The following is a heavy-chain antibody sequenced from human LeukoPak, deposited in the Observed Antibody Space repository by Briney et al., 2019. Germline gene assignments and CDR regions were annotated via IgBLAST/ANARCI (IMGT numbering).Heavy chain of an antibody. Sequence: ASVKVSCKAAGYTLTGYYMHWGRQAPGQGLEWMGWINPNSGGTSYAQKFQGRLTMTRETSISTAYMELSRLRSDDTAVYYCARGRCSSRSCYLFDYWGQGTLVTVSS. V-gene: IGHV1-2*02. CDR2: INPNSGGT. J-gene: IGHJ4*02. CDR3: ARGRCSSRSCYLFDY. CDR1: GYTLTGYY. D-gene: IGHD2-2*01.